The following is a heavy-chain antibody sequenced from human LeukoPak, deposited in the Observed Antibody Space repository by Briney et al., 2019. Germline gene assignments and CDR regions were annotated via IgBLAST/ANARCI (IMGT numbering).Heavy chain of an antibody. CDR3: ARVLGGSYYRSGYFDY. CDR2: ISAYNGNT. Sequence: AASVTVSCKASGYTFTSYGISWVRQAPGQGLEWMGWISAYNGNTNYAQKLQGRVTMTTDTSTSTAYMELRSLRSDDTAVYYCARVLGGSYYRSGYFDYWGQGTLVTVSS. J-gene: IGHJ4*02. D-gene: IGHD1-26*01. CDR1: GYTFTSYG. V-gene: IGHV1-18*01.